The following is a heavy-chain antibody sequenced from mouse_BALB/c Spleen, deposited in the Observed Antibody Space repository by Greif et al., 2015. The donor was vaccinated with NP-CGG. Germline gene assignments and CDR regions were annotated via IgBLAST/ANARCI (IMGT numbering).Heavy chain of an antibody. CDR2: IDPENGDT. CDR1: GFNIKDYY. Sequence: EVQLQESGAELVRSGASVKLSCTASGFNIKDYYMHWVKQRPEQGLEWIGWIDPENGDTEYAPKFQGKATMTADTSSNTASLQLSSLTSEDTAVYDCNAVTTGYAMDYWGQGTSVTVSS. V-gene: IGHV14-4*02. J-gene: IGHJ4*01. D-gene: IGHD2-2*01. CDR3: NAVTTGYAMDY.